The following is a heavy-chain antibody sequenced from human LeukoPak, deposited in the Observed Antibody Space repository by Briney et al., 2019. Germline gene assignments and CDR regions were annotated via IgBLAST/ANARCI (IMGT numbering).Heavy chain of an antibody. V-gene: IGHV3-66*02. Sequence: PGGSLRLSCAASGFTFSSNYMSWVRQAPGKGLEWVSVIYSGGSTYYADSVKGRFTISRDNSKNTLYLQMNSLRAEDTAVYYCARHDYGDLNYFDYWGQGTLVTVSS. CDR2: IYSGGST. CDR3: ARHDYGDLNYFDY. J-gene: IGHJ4*02. CDR1: GFTFSSNY. D-gene: IGHD4-17*01.